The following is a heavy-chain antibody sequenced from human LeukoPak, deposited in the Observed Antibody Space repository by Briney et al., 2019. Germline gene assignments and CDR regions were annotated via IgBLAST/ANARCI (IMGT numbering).Heavy chain of an antibody. Sequence: GGSLRLSCAASGFTFSSYGIHWVRQAPGKGLEWVAVISYDGSNKYYADSVKGRFTISRDNSKNTLYLQMNSLRAEDTAVYYCAKFGRGDFDYWGQGTLVTVSS. J-gene: IGHJ4*02. V-gene: IGHV3-30*18. D-gene: IGHD3-10*01. CDR3: AKFGRGDFDY. CDR1: GFTFSSYG. CDR2: ISYDGSNK.